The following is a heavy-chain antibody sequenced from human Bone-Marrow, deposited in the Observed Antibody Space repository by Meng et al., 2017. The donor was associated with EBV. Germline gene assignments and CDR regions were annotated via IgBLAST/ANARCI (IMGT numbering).Heavy chain of an antibody. J-gene: IGHJ4*02. CDR1: GYTFAGYY. D-gene: IGHD6-13*01. V-gene: IGHV1-2*06. Sequence: VQLVQCGAEVKKPGASVKVSCKASGYTFAGYYMHWVRQAPGQGLEWMGRINPNSGGTNYAQKFQGRVTMTRDTSISTAYMELSRLRSDDTAVYYCARVLGVIAAVPGYWGQGTLVTVSS. CDR2: INPNSGGT. CDR3: ARVLGVIAAVPGY.